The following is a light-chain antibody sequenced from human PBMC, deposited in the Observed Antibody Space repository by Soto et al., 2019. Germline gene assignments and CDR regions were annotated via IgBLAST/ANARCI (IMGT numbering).Light chain of an antibody. CDR1: QSINVA. CDR2: VAS. V-gene: IGKV1-39*01. Sequence: DIQMTQSPSSLSASVGDRATITCRASQSINVALNWYQQKPGKAPKLLIFVASSLQTGVPSRFSGARSGTDFTLTISSLQPEYIATYYCQQTDSSPYTFGQGTKLQL. CDR3: QQTDSSPYT. J-gene: IGKJ2*01.